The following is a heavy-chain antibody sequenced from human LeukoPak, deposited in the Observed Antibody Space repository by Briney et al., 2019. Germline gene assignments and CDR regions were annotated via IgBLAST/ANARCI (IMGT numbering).Heavy chain of an antibody. D-gene: IGHD2-8*01. CDR3: ARGRDAGSSFQH. CDR1: GYTFTSYG. CDR2: ISAYNGST. V-gene: IGHV1-18*01. Sequence: ASVKVSCKASGYTFTSYGISWVRQAPGQGLEWMGWISAYNGSTNYAQKLQGRVTMTTDTSTGTAYMELRSLRSDDTAVYYCARGRDAGSSFQHWGQGTLVTVSS. J-gene: IGHJ1*01.